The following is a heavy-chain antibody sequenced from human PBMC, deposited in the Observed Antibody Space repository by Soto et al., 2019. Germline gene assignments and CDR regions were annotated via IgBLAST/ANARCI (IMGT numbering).Heavy chain of an antibody. J-gene: IGHJ4*02. CDR1: GCSFSDYY. Sequence: PGGSLRLCCAASGCSFSDYYMRWIRQAPGKGLEWVSYISSSSSYTKYADSVKGRLTISRDNAKNSLYLQMNSLRAEDTAVYYCAREADGSGTTRFDYWGQGTLVTVSS. CDR3: AREADGSGTTRFDY. V-gene: IGHV3-11*06. CDR2: ISSSSSYT. D-gene: IGHD1-1*01.